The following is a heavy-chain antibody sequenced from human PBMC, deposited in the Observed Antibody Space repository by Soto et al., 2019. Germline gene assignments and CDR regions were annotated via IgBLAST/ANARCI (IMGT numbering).Heavy chain of an antibody. Sequence: GGSLRLSCAASGFTFSSSGMHWVRQAPGKGLEWVSAISGSGGSTYYADTVKGRFTVSRDNSKNTLYLQMNSLRAEDTAVYYCARSGYYYPLDFDHWGQGNLVTVSS. V-gene: IGHV3-23*01. D-gene: IGHD3-22*01. CDR2: ISGSGGST. CDR1: GFTFSSSG. J-gene: IGHJ4*02. CDR3: ARSGYYYPLDFDH.